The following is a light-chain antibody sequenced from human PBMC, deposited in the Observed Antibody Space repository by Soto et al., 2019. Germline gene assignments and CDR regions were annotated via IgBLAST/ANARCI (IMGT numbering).Light chain of an antibody. CDR3: QQYGSSPRT. Sequence: ETVLTQSPGTLSLSPGDRATLSCRASQSVSSSYLAWYQQTPGQPPRLLIYGASNSATGIPHRFSGSGSETDFILTISRLEPEDFAVYYCQQYGSSPRTFGQGTKVEI. V-gene: IGKV3-20*01. CDR2: GAS. J-gene: IGKJ1*01. CDR1: QSVSSSY.